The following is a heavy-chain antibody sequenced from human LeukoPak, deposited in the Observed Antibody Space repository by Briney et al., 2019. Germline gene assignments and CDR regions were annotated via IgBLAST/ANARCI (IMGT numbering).Heavy chain of an antibody. CDR2: ISYDGSNK. CDR1: GFTFSSYA. Sequence: QPGRSLRLSCAASGFTFSSYAMHWVRQAPGKGLEWVAVISYDGSNKYYADSVKGRFTISRDNSKNTLYVQMNSLRAEDTAVYYCARGMTTTYNYYGMDVWGQGTTVTVSS. V-gene: IGHV3-30-3*01. D-gene: IGHD1-1*01. J-gene: IGHJ6*02. CDR3: ARGMTTTYNYYGMDV.